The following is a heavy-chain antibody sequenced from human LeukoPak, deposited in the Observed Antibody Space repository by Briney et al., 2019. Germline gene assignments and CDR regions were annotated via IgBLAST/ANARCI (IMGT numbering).Heavy chain of an antibody. D-gene: IGHD4-11*01. Sequence: SETLSLTCTVSDVSFSTYYWSWIRQPPGKGLEWIGYIYYSGTTNYNPSLKSRVTMSVDTSKNQFSLRLNSVTAADTAVYYCARLLHDWFDSWGQGTLATVSS. CDR1: DVSFSTYY. V-gene: IGHV4-59*01. CDR2: IYYSGTT. J-gene: IGHJ5*01. CDR3: ARLLHDWFDS.